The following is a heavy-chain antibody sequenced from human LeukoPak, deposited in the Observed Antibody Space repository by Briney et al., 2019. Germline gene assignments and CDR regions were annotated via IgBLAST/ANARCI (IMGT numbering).Heavy chain of an antibody. J-gene: IGHJ4*02. Sequence: SETLSLTCTVSGGSLSSSSYYWSWIRQPPGKGLEWSGSIYYSGSTYYNPSLKSRVTISVDTSKNQFSLKLSSVTAADTAVYYCAVDYYDSSGSLYYFDYWGQGTLVTVSS. CDR3: AVDYYDSSGSLYYFDY. CDR1: GGSLSSSSYY. D-gene: IGHD3-22*01. V-gene: IGHV4-39*01. CDR2: IYYSGST.